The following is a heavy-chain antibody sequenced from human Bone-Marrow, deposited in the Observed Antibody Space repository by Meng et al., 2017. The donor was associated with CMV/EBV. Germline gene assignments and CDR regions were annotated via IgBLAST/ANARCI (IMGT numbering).Heavy chain of an antibody. CDR1: GFTFDDYA. Sequence: SLIISCVASGFTFDDYAMQWVRQAPGKGLEWVSGISWNSDSRGYADSVQGRFTISRDNAKNSLYLQMNSLRAEDTALYYCAKDFYDFWSGSYMDVWGQGTTVTVSS. CDR3: AKDFYDFWSGSYMDV. D-gene: IGHD3-3*01. V-gene: IGHV3-9*01. J-gene: IGHJ6*02. CDR2: ISWNSDSR.